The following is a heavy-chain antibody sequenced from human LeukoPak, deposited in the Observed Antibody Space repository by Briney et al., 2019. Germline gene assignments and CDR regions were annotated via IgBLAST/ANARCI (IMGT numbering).Heavy chain of an antibody. V-gene: IGHV1-2*02. J-gene: IGHJ6*03. D-gene: IGHD6-19*01. Sequence: ASVKVSRKASGYTFTGYYIHWVRQAPGQGFECMGWINPNSGGTNYAQKFQGRVTMTRDTSISTAYMELSRLRSDDTAVYYCARDLYQWLPSTRPRDYYYYMDVWGEGTTVTVSS. CDR1: GYTFTGYY. CDR3: ARDLYQWLPSTRPRDYYYYMDV. CDR2: INPNSGGT.